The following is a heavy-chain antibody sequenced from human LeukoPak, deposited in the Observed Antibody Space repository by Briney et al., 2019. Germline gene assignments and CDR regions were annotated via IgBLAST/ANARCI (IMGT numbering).Heavy chain of an antibody. V-gene: IGHV3-23*01. Sequence: GGSLRLSCAASGFTVSSNYMSWVRQAPGKGLEWVSAISGSGGSTYYADSVKGRFTISRDNSKNTLYLQMNSLRAEDTAVYYCAKDLAITVTPSLGLDYWGQGTLVTVSS. CDR2: ISGSGGST. CDR1: GFTVSSNY. J-gene: IGHJ4*02. D-gene: IGHD4-17*01. CDR3: AKDLAITVTPSLGLDY.